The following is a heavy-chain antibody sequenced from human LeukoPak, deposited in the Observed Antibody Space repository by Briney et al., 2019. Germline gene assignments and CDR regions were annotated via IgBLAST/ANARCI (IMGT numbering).Heavy chain of an antibody. Sequence: PGGSLRLSCAASGFTFSSYGMHWVRQAPGKGLEWVAVISYDGSNKYYADSVKGRFTISRDNSKNTLYLQMNSLGAEDTAVYYCAKLQAATPDFDYWGQGTLVTVSS. J-gene: IGHJ4*02. CDR2: ISYDGSNK. D-gene: IGHD2-15*01. CDR1: GFTFSSYG. CDR3: AKLQAATPDFDY. V-gene: IGHV3-30*18.